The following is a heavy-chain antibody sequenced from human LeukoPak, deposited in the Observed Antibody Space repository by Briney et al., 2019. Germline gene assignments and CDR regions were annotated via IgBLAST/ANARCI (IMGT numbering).Heavy chain of an antibody. J-gene: IGHJ4*02. CDR2: ISWNSGSI. Sequence: SLRLSCAASGFTFDDYAMHWVRQAPGKGLEWVSGISWNSGSIGYADSVKGRFTISRDNAKNSLYLQMNSLRAEDTAVYYCARDLLAARGYLDYWGQGTLVTVSS. CDR1: GFTFDDYA. V-gene: IGHV3-9*01. D-gene: IGHD6-6*01. CDR3: ARDLLAARGYLDY.